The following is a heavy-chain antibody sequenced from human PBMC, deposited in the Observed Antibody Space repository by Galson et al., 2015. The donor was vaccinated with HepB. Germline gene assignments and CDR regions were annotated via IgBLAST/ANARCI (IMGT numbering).Heavy chain of an antibody. CDR1: GGSFNDYY. V-gene: IGHV4-34*01. J-gene: IGHJ4*02. CDR2: INHSGST. Sequence: LSLTCAVNGGSFNDYYWSWIRQPPGKGLEWIGEINHSGSTSYNPSLKSRVTISVDPSKNQFSLKLRSVTAADTAVYYCARGNSYSGSYDYWGQGTLVTVSS. D-gene: IGHD1-26*01. CDR3: ARGNSYSGSYDY.